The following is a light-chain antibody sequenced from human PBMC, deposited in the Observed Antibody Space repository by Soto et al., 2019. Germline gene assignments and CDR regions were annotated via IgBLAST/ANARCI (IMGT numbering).Light chain of an antibody. J-gene: IGKJ3*01. V-gene: IGKV3-20*01. CDR3: HQYGSSPRT. Sequence: EILLTQSPCTLSLSSGERATLSCRASQSVSSSYLAWYQQKPGQAPRLLIYGASSRATGIPDRFSGSGSGTDFTLTISRLEPEDFAMYYCHQYGSSPRTFGPGTKVDIK. CDR1: QSVSSSY. CDR2: GAS.